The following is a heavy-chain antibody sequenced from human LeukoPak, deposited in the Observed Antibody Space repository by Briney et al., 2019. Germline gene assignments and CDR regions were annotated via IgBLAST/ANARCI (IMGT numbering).Heavy chain of an antibody. Sequence: GGSLRLSCAASGFTFSNYAVAWVRQAPGKGLEWVSSISSSSSYIYYADSVKGRFTISRDNAKNSLYLQMNSLRAEDTAVYYCARDRYSGYVLRIIDYWGQGTLVTVSS. D-gene: IGHD5-12*01. CDR1: GFTFSNYA. V-gene: IGHV3-21*01. CDR3: ARDRYSGYVLRIIDY. CDR2: ISSSSSYI. J-gene: IGHJ4*02.